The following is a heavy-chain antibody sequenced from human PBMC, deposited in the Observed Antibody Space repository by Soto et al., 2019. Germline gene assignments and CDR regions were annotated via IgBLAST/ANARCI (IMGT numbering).Heavy chain of an antibody. CDR2: IRQDGGEK. J-gene: IGHJ6*02. D-gene: IGHD1-26*01. CDR3: PKYLSSWDYYYGMDV. Sequence: VGSLRLCRAASGLSFSSNGMSWVHQDARKGPEWVANIRQDGGEKYYVDSVKGRFTISRDNSKNTLYLQMNSLRAEDTAVYYCPKYLSSWDYYYGMDVWGQGTTVTVSS. CDR1: GLSFSSNG. V-gene: IGHV3-7*03.